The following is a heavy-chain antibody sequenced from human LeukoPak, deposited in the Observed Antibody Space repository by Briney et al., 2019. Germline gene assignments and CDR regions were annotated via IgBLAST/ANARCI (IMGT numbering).Heavy chain of an antibody. V-gene: IGHV3-74*01. Sequence: GGSLRLSCAASGFTFSRYWMHWLRQAPGKGLVWVSRISTDGSSTSYADSVKGRFTISRDNGKNTLYLQMNSLRDEDSAVYYCARDQGIFDYWGQGTLVTVSS. CDR2: ISTDGSST. CDR3: ARDQGIFDY. CDR1: GFTFSRYW. J-gene: IGHJ4*02.